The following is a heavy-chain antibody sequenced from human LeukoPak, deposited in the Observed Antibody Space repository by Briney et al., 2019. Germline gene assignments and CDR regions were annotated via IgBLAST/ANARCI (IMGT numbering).Heavy chain of an antibody. V-gene: IGHV3-21*01. CDR3: ARVDYDYGDLFDY. Sequence: GGSLRLSCAASGFTFSSYIMNWVRQAPGKGLEWVSSISSSSSYIYYADSVKGRFTISRDNAKNSLYLQMNSLRAEDTAVYYCARVDYDYGDLFDYWGQGTLVTVSS. J-gene: IGHJ4*02. D-gene: IGHD4-17*01. CDR2: ISSSSSYI. CDR1: GFTFSSYI.